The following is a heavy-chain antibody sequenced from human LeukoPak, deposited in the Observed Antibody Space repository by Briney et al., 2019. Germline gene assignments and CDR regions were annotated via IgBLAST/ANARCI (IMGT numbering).Heavy chain of an antibody. J-gene: IGHJ6*03. V-gene: IGHV4-61*02. Sequence: PSQTLSLTCTLSGGSISSGSYYWSWIRQPAGKGLEWIGRIYTSGSTNYNPSLKSRVTISVDTSKNQFSLKLSSVTAADTAVYYCASSYYYDSSGYSNWGYMDVWGKGTTVTVSS. D-gene: IGHD3-22*01. CDR3: ASSYYYDSSGYSNWGYMDV. CDR2: IYTSGST. CDR1: GGSISSGSYY.